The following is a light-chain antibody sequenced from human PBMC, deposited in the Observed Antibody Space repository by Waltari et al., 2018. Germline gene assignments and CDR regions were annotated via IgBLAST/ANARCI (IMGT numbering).Light chain of an antibody. Sequence: DIQMTQSPSTLSASVGDRVTISCRASQSVGTWLAWYQQKPGKAPKLLIYMASSLESGVPSRFSGSGSGREFTLTISSLQPDDFANYSCQQYSSFSTFGQGTKVDI. CDR1: QSVGTW. V-gene: IGKV1-5*03. J-gene: IGKJ2*01. CDR3: QQYSSFST. CDR2: MAS.